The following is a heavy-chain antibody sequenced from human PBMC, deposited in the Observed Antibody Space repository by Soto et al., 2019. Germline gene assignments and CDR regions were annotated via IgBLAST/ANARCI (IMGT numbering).Heavy chain of an antibody. D-gene: IGHD4-17*01. CDR2: ISYDGSNT. V-gene: IGHV3-30*18. CDR1: GFTFSSYG. J-gene: IGHJ4*02. CDR3: AKDQGTTVTTFGFDY. Sequence: QVQLVESGGGVVQPGRSLRLSCAASGFTFSSYGMHWVRQAPGKGLEWVAVISYDGSNTYYADSVKGRFTISRDNSKNTLYLQMDSLRAEDTAVYYCAKDQGTTVTTFGFDYWGQGTLVTVSS.